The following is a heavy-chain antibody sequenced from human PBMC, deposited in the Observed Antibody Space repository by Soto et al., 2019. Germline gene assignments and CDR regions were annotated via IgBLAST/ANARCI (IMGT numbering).Heavy chain of an antibody. J-gene: IGHJ6*03. D-gene: IGHD1-1*01. CDR1: GGSISSYY. V-gene: IGHV4-59*05. Sequence: PSETLSLTCTVSGGSISSYYWSWIRQPPGKGLEWIASLYYSGSTYYNPSLKSRVTISVDTSKNQFSLKLSSVTAADTAVYYCARQVRPEYYYYYYYMDVWGKGTTVTVSS. CDR2: LYYSGST. CDR3: ARQVRPEYYYYYYYMDV.